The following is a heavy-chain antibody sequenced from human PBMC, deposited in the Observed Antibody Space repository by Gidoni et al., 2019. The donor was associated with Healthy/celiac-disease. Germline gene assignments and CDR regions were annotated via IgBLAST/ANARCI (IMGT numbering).Heavy chain of an antibody. V-gene: IGHV4-4*07. D-gene: IGHD3-3*01. CDR3: ARDVITILGVDRVDWFDP. J-gene: IGHJ5*02. CDR1: GGSISSYY. Sequence: SETLSLTCTVSGGSISSYYWSWIRQPAGKGLEWIGRIYTSGSTNYNPSLKSRVTMSVDTSKNQFSLKLSSVTAADTAVYYCARDVITILGVDRVDWFDPWGQGTLVTVSS. CDR2: IYTSGST.